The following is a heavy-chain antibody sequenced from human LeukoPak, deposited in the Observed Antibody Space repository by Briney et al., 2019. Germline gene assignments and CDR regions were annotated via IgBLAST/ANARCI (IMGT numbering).Heavy chain of an antibody. V-gene: IGHV1-46*01. CDR3: ARVLGGAAAGTELNLSY. CDR2: INPSGGST. D-gene: IGHD6-13*01. J-gene: IGHJ4*02. Sequence: ASVKVSCKASGYTFTSYYMHWVRQAPGQGLEWMGIINPSGGSTSYAQKFQGRVTMPRDTSTSTVYMELSSLRSEDTAVYYCARVLGGAAAGTELNLSYWGQGTLVTVSS. CDR1: GYTFTSYY.